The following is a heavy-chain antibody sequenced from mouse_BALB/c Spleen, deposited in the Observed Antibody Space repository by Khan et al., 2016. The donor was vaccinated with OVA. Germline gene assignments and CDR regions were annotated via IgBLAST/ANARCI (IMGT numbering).Heavy chain of an antibody. CDR3: ARGGAAYYRNDGGAMDY. J-gene: IGHJ4*01. V-gene: IGHV9-4*02. Sequence: QIQLVQSGPVLKKPGETVRISCKASGYTFTTAGIQWVQKMPGKGLKWIGWINTHSGVPKYAEDFKGRFAFSLEISVNTAYLQITNLKNEDTATYFSARGGAAYYRNDGGAMDYWGQGTSVTVSS. CDR1: GYTFTTAG. D-gene: IGHD2-14*01. CDR2: INTHSGVP.